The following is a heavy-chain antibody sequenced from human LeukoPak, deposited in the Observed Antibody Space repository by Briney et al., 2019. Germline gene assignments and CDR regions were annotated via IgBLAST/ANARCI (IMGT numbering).Heavy chain of an antibody. V-gene: IGHV4-4*07. CDR2: IYTSGST. J-gene: IGHJ4*02. CDR1: GGSISSYY. D-gene: IGHD6-19*01. CDR3: ARIFSSGWYVGRWYYFDY. Sequence: SETLSLTCTVSGGSISSYYWSWIRQPAGKGLEWIGRIYTSGSTNYNPSLKSRVTMSVDTSKNQFSLKLSSVTAADTAVYYCARIFSSGWYVGRWYYFDYWGQGTLVTVSS.